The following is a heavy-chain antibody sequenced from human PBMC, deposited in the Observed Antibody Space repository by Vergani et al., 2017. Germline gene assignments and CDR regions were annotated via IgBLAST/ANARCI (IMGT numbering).Heavy chain of an antibody. CDR2: ISSNGGST. CDR3: VKEGDYYDSSGYYPPFDY. V-gene: IGHV3-64D*06. J-gene: IGHJ4*02. Sequence: EVQLVESGGGLVQPGGSLRLSCSASGFTFSSYAMHWVRQAPGKGLEYVSAISSNGGSTYYADSVKGRFTISRDNSKNTLYLQMSSLRAEDTAVYYCVKEGDYYDSSGYYPPFDYWGQGTLVTVSS. CDR1: GFTFSSYA. D-gene: IGHD3-22*01.